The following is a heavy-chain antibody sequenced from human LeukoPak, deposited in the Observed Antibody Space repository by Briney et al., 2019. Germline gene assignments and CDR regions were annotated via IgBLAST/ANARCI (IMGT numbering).Heavy chain of an antibody. D-gene: IGHD2-15*01. CDR2: ISYDGSNK. V-gene: IGHV3-30*18. Sequence: GGSLRLSCAASGFTFSSYGMHWVRQAPGKGLDWVAVISYDGSNKYYADSVKGRFTISRDNSKNTLYLQMNSLRAEDTAVYYCAKARVVVAADYWGQGTLVTVSS. CDR1: GFTFSSYG. CDR3: AKARVVVAADY. J-gene: IGHJ4*02.